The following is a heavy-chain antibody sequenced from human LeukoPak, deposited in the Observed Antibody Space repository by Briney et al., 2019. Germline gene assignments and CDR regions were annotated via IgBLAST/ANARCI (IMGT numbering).Heavy chain of an antibody. V-gene: IGHV4-34*01. J-gene: IGHJ2*01. CDR1: GGSFSGYY. Sequence: SETLSLTCAVYGGSFSGYYWSWIRQPPGKGLEWIGEINHSGSTNYNPSLKSRVTISVDTSKNQFSLKLSSVTAADTAVYYCARVSIAAAGPRSGDYGYFDLWGRGTLVTVSS. CDR2: INHSGST. D-gene: IGHD6-13*01. CDR3: ARVSIAAAGPRSGDYGYFDL.